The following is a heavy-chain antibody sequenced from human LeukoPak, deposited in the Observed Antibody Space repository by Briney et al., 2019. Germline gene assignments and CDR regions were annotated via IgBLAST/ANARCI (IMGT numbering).Heavy chain of an antibody. J-gene: IGHJ5*02. Sequence: GGSLRLSCAASGFTFSSYSMSWVRQAPGKGLEWVSYISSSSSTIYYADSVKGRFTLSRDNEKNSLYLQMNSLRPEDKAVYYCARDPGTTLSRWFDPWGQGTLVTVSS. CDR3: ARDPGTTLSRWFDP. V-gene: IGHV3-48*04. CDR2: ISSSSSTI. CDR1: GFTFSSYS. D-gene: IGHD1-7*01.